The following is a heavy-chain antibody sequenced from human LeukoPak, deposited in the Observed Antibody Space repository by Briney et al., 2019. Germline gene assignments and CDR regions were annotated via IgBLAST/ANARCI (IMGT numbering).Heavy chain of an antibody. CDR3: ARETYSGSYYEVWSAVFYFDY. J-gene: IGHJ4*02. V-gene: IGHV4-4*07. D-gene: IGHD1-26*01. CDR1: GGSISSYY. Sequence: PSETLSLTCTVSGGSISSYYWSWIRQPAGKGLEWIGRIYTSGSTNYNPSLKSRVTMSVDTSKNQFPLKLSSVTAADTAVYYCARETYSGSYYEVWSAVFYFDYWGQGTLVTVSS. CDR2: IYTSGST.